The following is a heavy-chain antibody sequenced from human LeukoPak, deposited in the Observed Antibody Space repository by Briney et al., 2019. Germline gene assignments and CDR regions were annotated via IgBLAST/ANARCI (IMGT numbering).Heavy chain of an antibody. Sequence: PGGSLRLSCTASGFTFSTYFIHWVRQGPGKGLVWVSRIGSDGSSASSADSVKGRFTISRDKAKNTVLLQMYSLRAEDTAIYYCALSYDSDHPHALDIWGQGTMVTVSS. CDR3: ALSYDSDHPHALDI. J-gene: IGHJ3*02. CDR1: GFTFSTYF. CDR2: IGSDGSSA. D-gene: IGHD5-18*01. V-gene: IGHV3-74*01.